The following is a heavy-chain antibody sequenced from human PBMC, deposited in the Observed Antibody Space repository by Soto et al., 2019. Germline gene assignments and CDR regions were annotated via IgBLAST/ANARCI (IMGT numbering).Heavy chain of an antibody. Sequence: QVQLQESGPGLVKPSQTLSLTCTVSGGSISSGGYYWRWIRQHPGKGLEWIGYIYYSGSTYYNPALKSRVTISVEPSKNQFSLKLSAVTAADTAVYYCARDQWGGSGSYPYYYYGMDVWGQETTVTVSS. CDR2: IYYSGST. D-gene: IGHD3-10*01. V-gene: IGHV4-31*03. CDR3: ARDQWGGSGSYPYYYYGMDV. CDR1: GGSISSGGYY. J-gene: IGHJ6*02.